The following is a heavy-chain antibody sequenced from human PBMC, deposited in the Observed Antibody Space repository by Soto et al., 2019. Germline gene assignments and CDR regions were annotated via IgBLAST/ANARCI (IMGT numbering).Heavy chain of an antibody. D-gene: IGHD2-15*01. J-gene: IGHJ6*02. Sequence: QVTLKESGPVLVKPTETLTLTCTVSGFSLSDADVGVAWIRQPPGKALEWLAHILSNDEEVFSSSLRTRLTISKDTSRSQVVRTMSNMEPVDTATYYCARIRGYCSGGSCYFYYFAMDVWGQGTTVTVS. CDR3: ARIRGYCSGGSCYFYYFAMDV. CDR1: GFSLSDADVG. V-gene: IGHV2-26*01. CDR2: ILSNDEE.